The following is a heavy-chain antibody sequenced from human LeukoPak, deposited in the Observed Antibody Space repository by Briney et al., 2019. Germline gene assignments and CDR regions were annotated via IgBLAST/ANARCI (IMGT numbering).Heavy chain of an antibody. CDR3: ARDLGRNFDY. CDR1: GGSISSSSYY. V-gene: IGHV4-39*07. J-gene: IGHJ4*02. Sequence: SETLSLTCTVSGGSISSSSYYWGWIRQPPGKGLEWIGSIYYSGSTYHNPSLKSRVTTSVDTSKNQFSLKLSSVTAADTAVYYCARDLGRNFDYWGQGTLVTVSS. D-gene: IGHD7-27*01. CDR2: IYYSGST.